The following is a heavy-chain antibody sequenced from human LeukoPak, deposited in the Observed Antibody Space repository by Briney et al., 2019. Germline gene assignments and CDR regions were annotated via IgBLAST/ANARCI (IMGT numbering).Heavy chain of an antibody. D-gene: IGHD4-23*01. Sequence: ASVKVSCKVSGYTLTELSMHWVRQAPGQGLEWMGWISAYNGNTNYAQKLQGRVTMTTDTSTSTAYMELRSLRSDDTAVYYCARDAGYGGKHFDYWGQGTLVTVSS. CDR1: GYTLTELS. CDR3: ARDAGYGGKHFDY. J-gene: IGHJ4*02. V-gene: IGHV1-18*01. CDR2: ISAYNGNT.